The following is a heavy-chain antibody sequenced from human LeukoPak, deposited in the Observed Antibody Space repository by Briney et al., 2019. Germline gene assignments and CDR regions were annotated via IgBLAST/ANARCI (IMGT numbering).Heavy chain of an antibody. CDR2: ISYDGSNK. CDR1: GFTFSSYG. V-gene: IGHV3-30*18. Sequence: GRSLRLSCAASGFTFSSYGMHWVRQAPGKGLEWVAVISYDGSNKYYADSVKGRFTISRDNAKNSLYLQMNSLRAEDTALYYCAKDGHYYDSSGYFDYWGQGALVTVSS. J-gene: IGHJ4*02. CDR3: AKDGHYYDSSGYFDY. D-gene: IGHD3-22*01.